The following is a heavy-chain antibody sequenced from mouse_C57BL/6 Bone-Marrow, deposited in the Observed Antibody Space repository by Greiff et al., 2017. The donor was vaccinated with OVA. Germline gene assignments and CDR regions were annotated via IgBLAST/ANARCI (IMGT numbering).Heavy chain of an antibody. Sequence: EVKLMEPGGGLVQPGGSLKLSCAASGFTFSDFYMYWIRQTPGKRLEWVAYISNGVGSTYYPDTVKGRFTISRDNAKNTLYLPISRLKSEDTAMYYCARLDAMDYGGRGTSATVSS. V-gene: IGHV5-12*01. CDR2: ISNGVGST. CDR3: ARLDAMDY. CDR1: GFTFSDFY. J-gene: IGHJ4*01.